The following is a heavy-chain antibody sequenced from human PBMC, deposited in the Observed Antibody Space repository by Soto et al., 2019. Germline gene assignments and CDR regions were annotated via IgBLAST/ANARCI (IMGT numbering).Heavy chain of an antibody. Sequence: QVQLVQSGAEVKKPGSSVKVSCKASGGTFSSYTISWVRQAPGQGLEWMGRIIPILGIANYAQKFQGRVTITADNSTSTAYMELSSLRSEDTAVYYCAREGEGYSYGNGFDYWGQGTLVTVSS. J-gene: IGHJ4*02. CDR2: IIPILGIA. D-gene: IGHD5-18*01. CDR3: AREGEGYSYGNGFDY. CDR1: GGTFSSYT. V-gene: IGHV1-69*08.